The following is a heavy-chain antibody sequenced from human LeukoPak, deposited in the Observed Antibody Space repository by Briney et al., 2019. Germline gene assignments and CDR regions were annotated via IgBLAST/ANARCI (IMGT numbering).Heavy chain of an antibody. J-gene: IGHJ1*01. CDR1: GYTFTSYY. CDR2: INPSGGST. CDR3: ARGGVYYYESSSYQGEYFQH. V-gene: IGHV1-46*01. D-gene: IGHD3-22*01. Sequence: ASVKVSCKASGYTFTSYYMHWVRQAPGQGLEWMGIINPSGGSTSYAQKFQGRVTMTRDTSTSTVYMELSSLRSEDTAVYYCARGGVYYYESSSYQGEYFQHWGQGTLVTVSS.